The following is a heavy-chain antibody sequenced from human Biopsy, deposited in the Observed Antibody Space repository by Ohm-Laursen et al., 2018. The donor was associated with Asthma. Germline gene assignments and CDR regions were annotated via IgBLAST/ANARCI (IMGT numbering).Heavy chain of an antibody. CDR1: GGTFSSYA. V-gene: IGHV1-69*01. Sequence: GSSVKVSCKDSGGTFSSYAISWVRQAPGQGLEWMGGIIPIFGTANYAQKFQGRVTITADESTSTAYMELSSLRSEDTAVYYCARDPHNSYLASLRTKFNYYYYGMDVWGQGTTVTVSS. J-gene: IGHJ6*02. CDR2: IIPIFGTA. CDR3: ARDPHNSYLASLRTKFNYYYYGMDV. D-gene: IGHD1-7*01.